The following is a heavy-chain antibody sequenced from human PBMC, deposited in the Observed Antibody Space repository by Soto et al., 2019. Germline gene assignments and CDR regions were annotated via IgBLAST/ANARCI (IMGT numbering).Heavy chain of an antibody. D-gene: IGHD2-21*02. J-gene: IGHJ6*02. Sequence: QVQLVQSGAEVKKPGASVKVSCKASGYTFTNYYMLWVRQAPGQGLEWMGIINPSGGRTSYAQKFQGRVTMTRDTSTGTVYMELSSVRSEDAAVYYCARPWVPYCGGDCPSSNGLDVWGQGTTVTVSS. CDR2: INPSGGRT. CDR1: GYTFTNYY. V-gene: IGHV1-46*01. CDR3: ARPWVPYCGGDCPSSNGLDV.